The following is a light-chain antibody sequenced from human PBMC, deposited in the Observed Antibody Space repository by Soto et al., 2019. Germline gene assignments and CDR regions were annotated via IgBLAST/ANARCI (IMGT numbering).Light chain of an antibody. CDR1: QSISKW. Sequence: DIQMTQSPSTLSGSVGDRATITCRASQSISKWLAWSQQKAGKAPKLLIYEASKLATGVPSRISGSGSGTEFTLTISSLQPDDFATYYCQQYTNYPWTFGQGTKV. CDR3: QQYTNYPWT. V-gene: IGKV1-5*03. J-gene: IGKJ1*01. CDR2: EAS.